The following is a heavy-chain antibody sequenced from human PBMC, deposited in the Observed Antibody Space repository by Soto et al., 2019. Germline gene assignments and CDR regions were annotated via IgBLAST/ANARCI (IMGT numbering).Heavy chain of an antibody. D-gene: IGHD3-10*01. CDR3: ARDPDLL. CDR1: GFTFSKYW. CDR2: IKPDGSEK. V-gene: IGHV3-7*01. J-gene: IGHJ4*02. Sequence: PGGSLRLSCAASGFTFSKYWMTWVRQAPGKGLEWVANIKPDGSEKFHVDSVQGRFTISRDNARNSQYLQLDDLRVEDTAVYYCARDPDLLWGRGTLVTVSS.